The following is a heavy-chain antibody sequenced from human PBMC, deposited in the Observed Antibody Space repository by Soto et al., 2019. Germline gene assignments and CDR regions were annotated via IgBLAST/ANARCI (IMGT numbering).Heavy chain of an antibody. Sequence: QVQLVQSGAEVKKPGSSVKVSCKASGGTFSSYTISWWRRAPGQGLEGMGRIILILGIANYAQKFQGRVTITADKSTSTAYMELSSLRSEDTAVYYCASSLEYSSSSLDYWGQGALVTVSS. CDR3: ASSLEYSSSSLDY. CDR1: GGTFSSYT. CDR2: IILILGIA. V-gene: IGHV1-69*02. J-gene: IGHJ4*02. D-gene: IGHD6-6*01.